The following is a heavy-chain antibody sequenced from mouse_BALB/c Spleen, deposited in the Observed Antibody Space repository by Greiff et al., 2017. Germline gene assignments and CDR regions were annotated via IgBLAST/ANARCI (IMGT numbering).Heavy chain of an antibody. CDR2: IDPANGNT. V-gene: IGHV14-3*02. CDR3: ARRSWDGWFAY. Sequence: EVKLQESGAELVKPGASVKLSCTASGFNIKDTYMHWVKQRPEQGLEWIGRIDPANGNTKYDPKFQGKATITADTSSNTAYLQLSSLTSEDTAVYYCARRSWDGWFAYWGQGTLVTVSA. CDR1: GFNIKDTY. J-gene: IGHJ3*01. D-gene: IGHD2-3*01.